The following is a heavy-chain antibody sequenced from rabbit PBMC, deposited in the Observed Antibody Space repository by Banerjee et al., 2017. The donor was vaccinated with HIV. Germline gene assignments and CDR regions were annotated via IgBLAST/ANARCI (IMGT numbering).Heavy chain of an antibody. D-gene: IGHD8-1*01. V-gene: IGHV1S40*01. Sequence: QSLQESGGGLFQPGGSLALTCKASGFSLSNNYVMCWVRQAPGKGLEWIACINSNTGNTVYASWAKGPFTISKTSSTTVTLQMTSLTAADTATYFCMRGWAGSSYSGLWGPGTLVT. J-gene: IGHJ4*01. CDR2: INSNTGNT. CDR3: MRGWAGSSYSGL. CDR1: GFSLSNNYV.